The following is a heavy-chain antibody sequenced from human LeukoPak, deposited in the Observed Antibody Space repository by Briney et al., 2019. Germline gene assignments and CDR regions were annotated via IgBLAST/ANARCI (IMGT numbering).Heavy chain of an antibody. CDR2: ISSSGSTI. CDR1: GFTFSSYE. Sequence: QPGGSLRLSCAASGFTFSSYEVSWVRQAPGKGLEWVSYISSSGSTIYYADSVKGRFTISRDNAKNSLYLQMNSLRAEDTAVYYCARDHYYDSSGYFGYWGQGTLVTVSS. D-gene: IGHD3-22*01. V-gene: IGHV3-48*03. J-gene: IGHJ4*02. CDR3: ARDHYYDSSGYFGY.